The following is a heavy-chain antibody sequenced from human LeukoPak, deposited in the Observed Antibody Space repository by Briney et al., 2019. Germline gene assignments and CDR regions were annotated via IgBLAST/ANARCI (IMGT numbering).Heavy chain of an antibody. V-gene: IGHV3-48*04. D-gene: IGHD5-24*01. CDR3: ARVSWMATTFDY. Sequence: PGGSLRLSCAASGFTFSSYSMNWVRQAPGKGLEWVSYISSSGSTIYYADSVKGRFTISRDNAKNSLYLQMNSLRAEDTAVYYCARVSWMATTFDYWGQGTLVTVSS. J-gene: IGHJ4*02. CDR2: ISSSGSTI. CDR1: GFTFSSYS.